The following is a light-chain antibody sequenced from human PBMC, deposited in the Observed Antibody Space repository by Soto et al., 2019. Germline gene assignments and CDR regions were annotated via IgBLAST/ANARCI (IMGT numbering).Light chain of an antibody. CDR3: QQYGSSIT. J-gene: IGKJ5*01. CDR1: QSVPRSY. CDR2: GTS. V-gene: IGKV3-20*01. Sequence: EILWTQSPGTLSLSPGERAMLSCRASQSVPRSYLAWYQQKPGQAPRLLIYGTSSRATGIPDRFSGSGSGTDFTLTISRLEPEDFAVFYCQQYGSSITFGQGTRLEIK.